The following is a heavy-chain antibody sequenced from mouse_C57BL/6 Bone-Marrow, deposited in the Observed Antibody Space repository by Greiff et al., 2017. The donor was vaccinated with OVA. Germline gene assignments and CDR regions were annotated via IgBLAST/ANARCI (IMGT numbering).Heavy chain of an antibody. CDR3: ARTLYYDYDGFAY. J-gene: IGHJ3*01. CDR2: IWWDDDK. V-gene: IGHV8-8*01. D-gene: IGHD2-4*01. CDR1: GFSLSTFGMG. Sequence: QVTLKASGPGILQPSQTLSLTCPFSGFSLSTFGMGVGWIRQPSGKGLEWLAHIWWDDDKYYNPALKSRLTISKDTSKNQVFLKIANVDTADTATYYCARTLYYDYDGFAYWGQGTLVTVSA.